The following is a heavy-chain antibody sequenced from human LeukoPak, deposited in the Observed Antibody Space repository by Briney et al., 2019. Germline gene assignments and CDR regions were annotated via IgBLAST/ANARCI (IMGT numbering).Heavy chain of an antibody. V-gene: IGHV3-23*01. Sequence: GGSLRLSCAASGFTFSSYAMSWVRQAPGKGLEWVSAISCSGGSTYYADSVKGQFTISRDNSKNTLYLQMNSLRAEDTAVYYCAKGMEQWLVTELDYWGQGTLVTVSS. J-gene: IGHJ4*02. CDR2: ISCSGGST. CDR1: GFTFSSYA. CDR3: AKGMEQWLVTELDY. D-gene: IGHD6-19*01.